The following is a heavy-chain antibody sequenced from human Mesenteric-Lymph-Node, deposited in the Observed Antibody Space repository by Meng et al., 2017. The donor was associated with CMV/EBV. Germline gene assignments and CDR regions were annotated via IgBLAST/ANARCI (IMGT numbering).Heavy chain of an antibody. CDR2: IPSGGGNT. J-gene: IGHJ1*01. V-gene: IGHV3-30*02. CDR1: GFTFSTYA. D-gene: IGHD3-3*01. Sequence: GESLKISCAASGFTFSTYAMHWVRQAPGKGLEWVAVIPSGGGNTYYADSVRGRFTISRDSSSDTLHLEMKSLRPEDTAVYYCAKSWDDFWRGLLQHWGQGTLVTVSS. CDR3: AKSWDDFWRGLLQH.